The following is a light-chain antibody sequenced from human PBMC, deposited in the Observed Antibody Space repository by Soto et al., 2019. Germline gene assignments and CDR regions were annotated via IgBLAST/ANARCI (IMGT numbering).Light chain of an antibody. CDR3: CSYAGSYTRYV. J-gene: IGLJ1*01. CDR2: DVS. CDR1: SSDVGGYNY. Sequence: QSVLTQPRSVSGSPGQSVTISCTGTSSDVGGYNYVSWYQQHPGKAPKLMIYDVSKRPSGVPDRFSGSKSGNTASLTISGLQVEDEADYYCCSYAGSYTRYVFGTGTKLTVL. V-gene: IGLV2-11*01.